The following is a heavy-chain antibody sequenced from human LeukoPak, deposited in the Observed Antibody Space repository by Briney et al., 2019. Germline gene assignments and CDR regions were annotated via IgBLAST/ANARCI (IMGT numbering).Heavy chain of an antibody. CDR1: GGSIRSSSYY. V-gene: IGHV4-39*01. Sequence: SETLSLTCTVSGGSIRSSSYYWGWIRQPPGKGLEWIGSIYYSGNTYYYPPLKSRVTMSVDTSENQFSLRLSSVTAADTAVYYCARHAPIKTTVTTSHAFDIWGQGTMVTVSS. CDR3: ARHAPIKTTVTTSHAFDI. D-gene: IGHD4-17*01. J-gene: IGHJ3*02. CDR2: IYYSGNT.